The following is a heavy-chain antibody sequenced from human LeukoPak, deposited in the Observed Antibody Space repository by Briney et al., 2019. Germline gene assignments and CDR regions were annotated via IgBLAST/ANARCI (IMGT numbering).Heavy chain of an antibody. V-gene: IGHV4-39*01. Sequence: SETLSLTCTVSGGSISSSSYYWGWIRQPPGQGLEWIGSIYYSGSTYYNPSLKSRVTISVDTSKNQFSLKLSSVTAADTAVYYCATYDAKGYYYYYMDVWGKGTTVTVSS. J-gene: IGHJ6*03. D-gene: IGHD3-3*01. CDR1: GGSISSSSYY. CDR3: ATYDAKGYYYYYMDV. CDR2: IYYSGST.